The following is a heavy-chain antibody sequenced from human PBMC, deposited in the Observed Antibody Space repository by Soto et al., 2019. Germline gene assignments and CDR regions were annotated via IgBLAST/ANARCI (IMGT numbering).Heavy chain of an antibody. CDR3: ARERIAARHFDY. CDR2: INHSGST. CDR1: GGSFSGYY. D-gene: IGHD6-6*01. V-gene: IGHV4-34*01. J-gene: IGHJ4*02. Sequence: SETLSLTCAVYGGSFSGYYWSLIRQPPGKGLEWIGEINHSGSTNYNPSLKSRVTISVDTSKNQFSLKLSSVTAADTAVYYCARERIAARHFDYWGQGTLVTVSS.